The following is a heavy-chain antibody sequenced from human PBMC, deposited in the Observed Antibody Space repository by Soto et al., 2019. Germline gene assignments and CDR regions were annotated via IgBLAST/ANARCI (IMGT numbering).Heavy chain of an antibody. CDR1: GYTFTSYD. D-gene: IGHD5-12*01. V-gene: IGHV1-8*01. CDR2: MNPNSGNT. Sequence: GSVKVSCKASGYTFTSYDINWVRQATGQGLEWMGWMNPNSGNTGYAQKFQGRVTMTRNTSISTAYMELSSLRSEDTAVYYCERRYSGYDFDYWGQGTLVTLSS. CDR3: ERRYSGYDFDY. J-gene: IGHJ4*02.